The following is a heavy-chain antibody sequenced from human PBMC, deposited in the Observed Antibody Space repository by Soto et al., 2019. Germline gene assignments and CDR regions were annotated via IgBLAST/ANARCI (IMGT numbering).Heavy chain of an antibody. V-gene: IGHV3-30-3*01. CDR1: RFDFRNYV. Sequence: QVRLVESGGGVVQPGRSLRLSCAVSRFDFRNYVMHWVRQAPGKGLEWVAVISNDGNNKNYADSVKGRVTISRDNSENTLYLQMISPRPEDTAVYYCAREGPYYYDSSGPDYWGQGTLVTVSS. CDR3: AREGPYYYDSSGPDY. D-gene: IGHD3-22*01. J-gene: IGHJ4*02. CDR2: ISNDGNNK.